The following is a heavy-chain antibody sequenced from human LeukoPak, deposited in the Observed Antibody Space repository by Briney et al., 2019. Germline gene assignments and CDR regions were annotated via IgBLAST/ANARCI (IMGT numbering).Heavy chain of an antibody. V-gene: IGHV3-74*01. J-gene: IGHJ6*04. Sequence: GGSLRSSCSASGFTFSSYWMHWVRQVPGKGLVWVSRINSDGSYSSYADSVQGRFTISRDNSKNTLYLQMNSLRAEDTAVYYCAELGITMIGGVWGKGTTVTISS. CDR2: INSDGSYS. D-gene: IGHD3-10*02. CDR3: AELGITMIGGV. CDR1: GFTFSSYW.